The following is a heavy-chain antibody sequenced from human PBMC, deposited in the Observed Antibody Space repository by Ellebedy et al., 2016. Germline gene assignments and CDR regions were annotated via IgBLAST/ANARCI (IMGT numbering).Heavy chain of an antibody. CDR2: ISSSSSYT. D-gene: IGHD6-13*01. J-gene: IGHJ4*02. CDR3: ARGKQQLIRIVGDY. CDR1: GFTFSSYW. Sequence: GESLKISCAASGFTFSSYWMHWVRQAPGKGLEWVSYISSSSSYTNYADSVKGRFTVSRDNAKNSLYLQMNSLRAEDTAVYYCARGKQQLIRIVGDYWGQGTLVTVSS. V-gene: IGHV3-21*05.